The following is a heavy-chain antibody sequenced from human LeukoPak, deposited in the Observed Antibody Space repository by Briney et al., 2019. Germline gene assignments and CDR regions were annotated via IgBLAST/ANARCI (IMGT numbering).Heavy chain of an antibody. V-gene: IGHV3-23*01. CDR3: AKSLVRWAFDY. J-gene: IGHJ4*01. CDR2: LTTDGGST. Sequence: GGSLRLSCAASGFAFSSYDMSWVRQAPGKGLEWVSSLTTDGGSTEYADSVKGQFTISRDNSKNTLYLQMNSLRAEDTALYFCAKSLVRWAFDYWGRGALVSVSS. D-gene: IGHD4-23*01. CDR1: GFAFSSYD.